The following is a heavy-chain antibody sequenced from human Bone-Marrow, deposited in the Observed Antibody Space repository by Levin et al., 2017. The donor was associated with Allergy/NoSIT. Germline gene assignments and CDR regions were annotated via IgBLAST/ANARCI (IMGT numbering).Heavy chain of an antibody. Sequence: RGESLKISCRASGYTFSNYWIGWVRQMPGKGLEWMGIISPRESDVRYSPSFEGQVTISADVSTDTAYLRLNSLKASDTAIYYCARHRDYYMDVWGEGATITVSS. CDR2: ISPRESDV. CDR3: ARHRDYYMDV. J-gene: IGHJ6*03. V-gene: IGHV5-51*01. CDR1: GYTFSNYW.